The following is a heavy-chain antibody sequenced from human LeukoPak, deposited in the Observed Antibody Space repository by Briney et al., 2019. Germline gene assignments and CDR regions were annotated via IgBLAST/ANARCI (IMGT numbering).Heavy chain of an antibody. CDR3: ARTVYSTTWYKDC. D-gene: IGHD6-13*01. J-gene: IGHJ4*02. CDR2: VYYSGST. V-gene: IGHV4-39*01. CDR1: GGSISSSSYY. Sequence: SETLSLTCTVSGGSISSSSYYWGWIRQPPGKGLEWIGNVYYSGSTYYNPSLKSRVTMSVDTSKNQFSLKLSSVTAAETAVYYCARTVYSTTWYKDCWGQGTLVTVSS.